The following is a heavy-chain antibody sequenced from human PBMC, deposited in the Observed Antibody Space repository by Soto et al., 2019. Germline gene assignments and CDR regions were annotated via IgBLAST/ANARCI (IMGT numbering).Heavy chain of an antibody. CDR1: GYTFRSYV. CDR3: AREREDTAVSVPATLGWYDP. J-gene: IGHJ5*02. D-gene: IGHD2-15*01. V-gene: IGHV1-3*01. CDR2: INAGDGYT. Sequence: ASVKVSCKTSGYTFRSYVIHWVRQAPGQRLEWMGYINAGDGYTEYPQKFQGRVTITSDTSANIVYMELSSLRSEDTAVYFCAREREDTAVSVPATLGWYDPWGQGTLVTVSS.